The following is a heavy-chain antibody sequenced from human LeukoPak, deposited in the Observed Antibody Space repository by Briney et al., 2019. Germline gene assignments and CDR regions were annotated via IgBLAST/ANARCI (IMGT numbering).Heavy chain of an antibody. V-gene: IGHV3-48*01. Sequence: GGSLRLSCAASGFSFSSSSMNWVRQAPGKGLEWVSYISSSSSTMYYADSVKGRFTTSRDNTKNSLYLQLNSLRAEDTAVYYCVREAPGTGDWFFDLWGRGTLVTVSS. D-gene: IGHD2-8*02. J-gene: IGHJ2*01. CDR1: GFSFSSSS. CDR2: ISSSSSTM. CDR3: VREAPGTGDWFFDL.